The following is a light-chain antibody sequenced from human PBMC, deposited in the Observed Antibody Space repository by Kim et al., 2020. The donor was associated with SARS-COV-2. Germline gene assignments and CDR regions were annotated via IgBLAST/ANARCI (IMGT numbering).Light chain of an antibody. V-gene: IGKV1-27*01. J-gene: IGKJ1*01. CDR1: QDIANS. CDR2: AAS. Sequence: ASVGDRVTISCGGRQDIANSLAWYQQKPGKVPQVLIYAASTLQSGVPSRFSGSGSGTEFTLTIGSLQTEDVATYYCQKYNSAPWTFGPGTKVDIK. CDR3: QKYNSAPWT.